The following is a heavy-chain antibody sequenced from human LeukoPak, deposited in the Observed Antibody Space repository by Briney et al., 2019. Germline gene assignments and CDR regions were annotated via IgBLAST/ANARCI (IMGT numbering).Heavy chain of an antibody. V-gene: IGHV3-48*01. CDR1: GFTFSSYS. D-gene: IGHD6-19*01. CDR2: ISSSSSTI. J-gene: IGHJ4*02. CDR3: AGDRGYSSGEDY. Sequence: GGSLRLSCAASGFTFSSYSMNWVRQAPGKGLEWVSYISSSSSTIYYADSVKGRFTISRDNSKNTLYLQMNSLRAEDTAVYYCAGDRGYSSGEDYWGQGTLVTVSS.